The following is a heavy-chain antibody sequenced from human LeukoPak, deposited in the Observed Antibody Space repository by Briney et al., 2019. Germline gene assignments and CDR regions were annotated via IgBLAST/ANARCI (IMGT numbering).Heavy chain of an antibody. V-gene: IGHV4-59*01. CDR2: IYYSGST. Sequence: SETLSLTCTDSGGSISSYYWSWIRQPPGKGLEWIEYIYYSGSTNYNPSLKSRVTISVDTSKNQFSLKLSSVTAADTAVYYCARESSGWSIDYWGQGTLVTVSS. CDR3: ARESSGWSIDY. CDR1: GGSISSYY. D-gene: IGHD6-19*01. J-gene: IGHJ4*02.